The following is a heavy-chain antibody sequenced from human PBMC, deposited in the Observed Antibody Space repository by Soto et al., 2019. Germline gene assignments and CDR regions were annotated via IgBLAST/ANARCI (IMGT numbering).Heavy chain of an antibody. CDR2: INPNSGGT. D-gene: IGHD3-10*01. J-gene: IGHJ4*02. CDR3: ARTLIWFGEDTFDY. V-gene: IGHV1-2*04. CDR1: GYTFTGYY. Sequence: GASVKVSCKASGYTFTGYYMHWVRQAPGQGLEWMGWINPNSGGTNYAQKFQGWVTMTRDTSISTAYMELSRLRSDDTAVYYCARTLIWFGEDTFDYWGQGTLVT.